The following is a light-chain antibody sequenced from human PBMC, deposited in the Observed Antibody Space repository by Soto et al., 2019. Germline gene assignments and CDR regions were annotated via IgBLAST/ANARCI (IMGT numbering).Light chain of an antibody. CDR3: HQYGSSPFIT. Sequence: EIALTQSPGTLSLSPGERATLSYRASQSVSRSYLAWYQQKPGQAPRLLIYAASSRATGIPDRFSGSGSGTDFTLTISRLEPEDFAVYYCHQYGSSPFITFGQGTRLEIK. V-gene: IGKV3-20*01. CDR1: QSVSRSY. J-gene: IGKJ5*01. CDR2: AAS.